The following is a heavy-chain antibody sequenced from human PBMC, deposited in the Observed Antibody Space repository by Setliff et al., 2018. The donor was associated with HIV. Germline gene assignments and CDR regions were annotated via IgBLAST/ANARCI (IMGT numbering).Heavy chain of an antibody. CDR2: INSDGSSI. D-gene: IGHD6-19*01. V-gene: IGHV3-74*01. CDR1: GFIFSNYW. CDR3: ARHSDWYGNDAFDI. Sequence: GESLKISCAASGFIFSNYWMHWVRQAPAKGLVWVSRINSDGSSISYADSVKGRFTISRDNAKNTLYLQMNSLRGEDTAVYYCARHSDWYGNDAFDIWGQGTGSPSPQ. J-gene: IGHJ3*02.